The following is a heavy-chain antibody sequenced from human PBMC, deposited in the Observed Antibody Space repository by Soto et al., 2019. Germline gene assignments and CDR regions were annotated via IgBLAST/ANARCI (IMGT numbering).Heavy chain of an antibody. D-gene: IGHD1-26*01. Sequence: ASVKVSCKASGYTFTSYAMHWVRQAPGQRLEWMGWINAGNGNTKYSQKFQGRVTITRDTSASTAYMELSSLRSEDTAVYYRARDQPFSGSYCFDYWGQGTLVTVSS. J-gene: IGHJ4*02. V-gene: IGHV1-3*01. CDR3: ARDQPFSGSYCFDY. CDR1: GYTFTSYA. CDR2: INAGNGNT.